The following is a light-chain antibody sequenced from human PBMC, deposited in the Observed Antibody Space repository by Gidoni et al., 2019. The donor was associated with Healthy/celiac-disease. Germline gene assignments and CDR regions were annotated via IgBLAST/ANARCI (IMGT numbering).Light chain of an antibody. Sequence: ELVLTQSPATLFLSPGERATLSCRASQSVSSYLAWYQQKPGQAPRRLIYDASNRATGIPARFSGSGSGTDFTLTISSLEPEDFAVYYCQQRSNWPVTFGPGTKVDIK. J-gene: IGKJ3*01. CDR1: QSVSSY. CDR2: DAS. CDR3: QQRSNWPVT. V-gene: IGKV3-11*01.